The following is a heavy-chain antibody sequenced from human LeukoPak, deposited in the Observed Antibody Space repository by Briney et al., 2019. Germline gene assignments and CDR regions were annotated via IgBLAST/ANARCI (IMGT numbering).Heavy chain of an antibody. J-gene: IGHJ4*02. CDR2: INAGNGNT. Sequence: GASVKVSCKASGYTFTSYAMHWVRQAPGQRLEWMGWINAGNGNTKYSQKFQGRVTITRNTSASTAYMELSSLRSEDTAVYYCARGNYYGSGSYYSFDYWGQGTLVTVSS. V-gene: IGHV1-3*01. CDR3: ARGNYYGSGSYYSFDY. CDR1: GYTFTSYA. D-gene: IGHD3-10*01.